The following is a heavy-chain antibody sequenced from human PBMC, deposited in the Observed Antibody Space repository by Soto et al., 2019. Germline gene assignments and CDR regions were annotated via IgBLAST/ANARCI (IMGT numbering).Heavy chain of an antibody. Sequence: EVQLVESGGGLVQPGGSLRLSCAASGFMFSAYWMSWVRQHPGKGLEWVATISGGATDKFYVDSVKGRFSVSRDDTKNSLYLHMNSLRDEDTAFYVCVREDWHRFDSWGQGTLVTVSS. J-gene: IGHJ4*02. CDR1: GFMFSAYW. CDR2: ISGGATDK. D-gene: IGHD2-21*01. CDR3: VREDWHRFDS. V-gene: IGHV3-7*01.